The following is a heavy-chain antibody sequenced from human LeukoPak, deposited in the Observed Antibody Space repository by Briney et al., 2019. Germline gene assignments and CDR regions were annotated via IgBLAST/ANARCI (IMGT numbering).Heavy chain of an antibody. CDR1: GYSISSGYY. V-gene: IGHV4-38-2*02. D-gene: IGHD3-16*01. Sequence: SETLSLTCTVSGYSISSGYYWGWIRQPPGKGLEWIGSIYHSGSTYYNPSLKSRVTISVDTSKNQFSLKLSSVTAADTAVYYCARDLLHAGGGPHYYYYYYMDVWGKGTTVTVSS. CDR3: ARDLLHAGGGPHYYYYYYMDV. CDR2: IYHSGST. J-gene: IGHJ6*03.